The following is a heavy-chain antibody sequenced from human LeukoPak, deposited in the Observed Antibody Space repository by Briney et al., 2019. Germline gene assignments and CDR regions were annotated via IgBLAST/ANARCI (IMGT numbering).Heavy chain of an antibody. CDR2: ISGSGGST. Sequence: GGSLRLSCAASGFTFSSYAMSWVRQAPGKGLEWVSAISGSGGSTYYADSVKGRFTISRDNSKNTLYLQMNSLRAEDTAVHYCASGAGSGWLTNNWFDPWGQGTLVTVSS. CDR3: ASGAGSGWLTNNWFDP. CDR1: GFTFSSYA. D-gene: IGHD6-19*01. V-gene: IGHV3-23*01. J-gene: IGHJ5*02.